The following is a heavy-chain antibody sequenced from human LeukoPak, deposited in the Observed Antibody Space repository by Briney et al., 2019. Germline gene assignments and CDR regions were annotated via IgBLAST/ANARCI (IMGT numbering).Heavy chain of an antibody. D-gene: IGHD3-10*01. Sequence: ASVKVSCKASGYTFTGYYMHWVRQAPGQGLEWMEWINPNSGGTNYAQKFQGWVTMTRDTSISTAYMELSRLRSDDTAVYYCARASPRDYYGWGGGAFDIWGQGTMVTVSS. CDR3: ARASPRDYYGWGGGAFDI. CDR1: GYTFTGYY. CDR2: INPNSGGT. J-gene: IGHJ3*02. V-gene: IGHV1-2*04.